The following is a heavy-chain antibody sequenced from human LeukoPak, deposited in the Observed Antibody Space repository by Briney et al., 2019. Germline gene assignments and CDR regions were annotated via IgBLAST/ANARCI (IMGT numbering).Heavy chain of an antibody. CDR1: GYTLTELS. V-gene: IGHV1-24*01. Sequence: ASVKVSCKVSGYTLTELSMHWVRQAPGKGLEWMGGFDPEDGETIYAQKFQGRVTMTEDTSTDTAYMELSSLRSEDTAVYCCATVSPLSGSSGWYYPWDYWGQGTLVTVSS. J-gene: IGHJ4*02. CDR2: FDPEDGET. CDR3: ATVSPLSGSSGWYYPWDY. D-gene: IGHD6-19*01.